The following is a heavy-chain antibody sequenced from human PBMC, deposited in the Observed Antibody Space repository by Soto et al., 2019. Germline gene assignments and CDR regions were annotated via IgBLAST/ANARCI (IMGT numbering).Heavy chain of an antibody. Sequence: PSETLSLTCTVSGGSISTGDHYWSWIRQPPGKGLEWIAYIYYSGTTYYTPSLESRVTMSVDTSKNQFSLKLSCVTATDTAVYYCATYYDSSGPTFDYWGQGALVTVSS. CDR1: GGSISTGDHY. D-gene: IGHD3-22*01. CDR3: ATYYDSSGPTFDY. J-gene: IGHJ4*02. CDR2: IYYSGTT. V-gene: IGHV4-30-4*01.